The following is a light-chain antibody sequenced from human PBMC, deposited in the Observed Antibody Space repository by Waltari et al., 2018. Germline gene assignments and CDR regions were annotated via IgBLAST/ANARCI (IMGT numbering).Light chain of an antibody. CDR2: DVS. Sequence: HSALTQPASVSGSPGQSITISCTGTSSDVGGYNYVSWYQQHPGKAPKLMIYDVSNRPSGVSNRFSGYKSGNTASLTSSGLQAEDEADYYCSSYISSDTLELFGGGTSLTVL. V-gene: IGLV2-14*03. CDR3: SSYISSDTLEL. J-gene: IGLJ2*01. CDR1: SSDVGGYNY.